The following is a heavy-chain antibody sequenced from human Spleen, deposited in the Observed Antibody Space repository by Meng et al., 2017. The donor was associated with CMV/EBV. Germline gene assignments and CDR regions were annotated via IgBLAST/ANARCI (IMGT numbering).Heavy chain of an antibody. CDR1: GFTFSSYW. J-gene: IGHJ6*02. V-gene: IGHV3-7*01. CDR3: ARDRGDSSGYWVYYYYYGMDV. CDR2: IKQDGSEK. Sequence: GESLKISCAVSGFTFSSYWMSWVRQAPGKGLEWVANIKQDGSEKYYVDSVKGRFTISRDNAKNSLYLQMNSLRAEDTAVYYCARDRGDSSGYWVYYYYYGMDVWGQGTTVTVSS. D-gene: IGHD3-22*01.